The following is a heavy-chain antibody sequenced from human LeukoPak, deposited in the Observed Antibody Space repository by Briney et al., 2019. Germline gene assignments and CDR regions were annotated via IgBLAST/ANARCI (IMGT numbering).Heavy chain of an antibody. CDR1: GGTFSSYA. CDR2: IIPIFGTA. V-gene: IGHV1-69*05. J-gene: IGHJ6*03. Sequence: SVTVSCKASGGTFSSYAISWVRQAPGQGLEWMGGIIPIFGTANYAQKFQGRVTITTDESTSTAYMELSSLRSEDTAVYYCARDINYYMDVWGKGTTVTVSS. CDR3: ARDINYYMDV.